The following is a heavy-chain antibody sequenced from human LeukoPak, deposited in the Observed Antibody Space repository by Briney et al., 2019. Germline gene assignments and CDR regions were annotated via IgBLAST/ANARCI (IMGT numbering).Heavy chain of an antibody. CDR3: VRDLRYYDSSGYYLGYDY. CDR2: ISSSGSTI. J-gene: IGHJ4*02. CDR1: GFTFSNYA. Sequence: GGSLRLSCAASGFTFSNYAMSWVRQAPGKGLEWVSYISSSGSTIYYADSVKGRFTISRDNAKNSLYLQMSSLRAEDTAVYYCVRDLRYYDSSGYYLGYDYWGQGTLVTVSS. V-gene: IGHV3-48*04. D-gene: IGHD3-22*01.